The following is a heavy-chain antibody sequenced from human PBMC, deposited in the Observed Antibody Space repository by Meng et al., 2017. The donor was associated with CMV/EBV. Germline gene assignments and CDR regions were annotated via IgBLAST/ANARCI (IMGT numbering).Heavy chain of an antibody. D-gene: IGHD6-13*01. CDR2: ISSSSSYI. Sequence: GESLKISCAASGFTFSSYSMNWVRQAPGKGLEWVSSISSSSSYIYYADSVKGRFTISRDNAKNSLYLQMNSLRAEDTAVYYCARDADSSSWYGEYYYYYGMDVWGQGTTVTVSS. V-gene: IGHV3-21*01. CDR1: GFTFSSYS. J-gene: IGHJ6*02. CDR3: ARDADSSSWYGEYYYYYGMDV.